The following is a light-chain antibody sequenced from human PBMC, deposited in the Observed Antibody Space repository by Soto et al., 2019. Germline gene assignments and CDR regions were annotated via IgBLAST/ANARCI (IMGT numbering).Light chain of an antibody. Sequence: QSALTQSASVSGSPGQSITIFCTGTSSDVGGYNYVSWYQQHPGKAPKLMIYDVSNRPSGVSNRFSGSKSGNTASLTISGLQAEDEADYYCSSYTSSSTTVFGGGTKLTVL. CDR2: DVS. J-gene: IGLJ3*02. CDR3: SSYTSSSTTV. V-gene: IGLV2-14*03. CDR1: SSDVGGYNY.